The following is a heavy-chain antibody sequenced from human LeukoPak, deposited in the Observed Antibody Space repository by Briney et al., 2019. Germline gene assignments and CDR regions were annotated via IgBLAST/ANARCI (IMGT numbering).Heavy chain of an antibody. Sequence: ASVKVSCKASGYTFTSYDINWVRQATGQGLGWMGWMNPNSGNTGYAQKFQGRVTMTRNTSITTAYMELSSLRSEDTAVYYCARGKEVVVVYYMDVWGKGTTVTVSS. J-gene: IGHJ6*03. CDR3: ARGKEVVVVYYMDV. V-gene: IGHV1-8*01. CDR1: GYTFTSYD. D-gene: IGHD2-2*01. CDR2: MNPNSGNT.